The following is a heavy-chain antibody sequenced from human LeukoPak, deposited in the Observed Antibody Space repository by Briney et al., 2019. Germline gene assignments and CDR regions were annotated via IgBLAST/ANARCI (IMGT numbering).Heavy chain of an antibody. D-gene: IGHD6-13*01. CDR3: ARVLGYSSSWYVDY. CDR1: GGSISSGGYS. J-gene: IGHJ4*02. V-gene: IGHV4-30-2*01. Sequence: SETLSLTCAVSGGSISSGGYSWSWIRQPPGKGLEWIGYIYHSGSTYYNPSLKSRVTISVDRSKNQLSLKLSSVTAADTAVYYCARVLGYSSSWYVDYWGQGTLVTVSS. CDR2: IYHSGST.